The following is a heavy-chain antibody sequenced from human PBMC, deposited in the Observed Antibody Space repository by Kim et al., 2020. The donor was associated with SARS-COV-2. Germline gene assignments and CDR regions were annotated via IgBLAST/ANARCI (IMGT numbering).Heavy chain of an antibody. V-gene: IGHV3-30*01. D-gene: IGHD1-26*01. Sequence: AESVKGRFSISRDKSKNTLYLQMNSLGAEDTAGYYCARGGGSYVPLFDYWGQGTLVTVSS. J-gene: IGHJ4*02. CDR3: ARGGGSYVPLFDY.